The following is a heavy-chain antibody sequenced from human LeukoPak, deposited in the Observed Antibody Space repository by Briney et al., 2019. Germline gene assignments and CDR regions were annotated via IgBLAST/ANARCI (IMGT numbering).Heavy chain of an antibody. CDR3: AQGQKRTDY. J-gene: IGHJ4*02. D-gene: IGHD1-1*01. CDR1: GFTFSSYG. Sequence: PGGSLRLSCAASGFTFSSYGMHWVRQAPGKGLEWVASIRYDGSNEYYADSVKGRFTISRDNSKNTLYLQMNSLRAEDTAVYYCAQGQKRTDYWGQGTLVTVSS. CDR2: IRYDGSNE. V-gene: IGHV3-30*02.